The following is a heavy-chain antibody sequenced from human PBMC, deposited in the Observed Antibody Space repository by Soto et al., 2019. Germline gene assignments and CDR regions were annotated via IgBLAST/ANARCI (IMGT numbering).Heavy chain of an antibody. CDR1: GYTFTSYG. Sequence: ASVKVSCKASGYTFTSYGISWVRQAPGQGLEWMGWISAYNGNTNYAQKLQGRVTMTTDTSTSTAYMELRSLRSDDTAVYYCARVLARQWLPYGMDVWGQGTTVTVSS. CDR2: ISAYNGNT. J-gene: IGHJ6*02. D-gene: IGHD6-19*01. V-gene: IGHV1-18*01. CDR3: ARVLARQWLPYGMDV.